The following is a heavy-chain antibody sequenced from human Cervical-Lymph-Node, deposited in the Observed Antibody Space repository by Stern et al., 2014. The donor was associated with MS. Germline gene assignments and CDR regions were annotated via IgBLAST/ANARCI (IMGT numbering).Heavy chain of an antibody. J-gene: IGHJ6*02. CDR3: ARPQQGSYAMDV. Sequence: EVQLVESGGGLVNPGGSLRLSCAASGFSFNTYSMNWVRQVPGKGLEWVSSISSSSNYISYADSLKGRFTISRDNAKNSLYLQMNSLRAEDTAIYHCARPQQGSYAMDVWGQGTTVTVSS. CDR2: ISSSSNYI. CDR1: GFSFNTYS. D-gene: IGHD1-1*01. V-gene: IGHV3-21*01.